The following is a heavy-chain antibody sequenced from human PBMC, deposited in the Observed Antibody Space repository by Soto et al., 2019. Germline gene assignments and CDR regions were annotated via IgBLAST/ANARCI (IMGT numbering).Heavy chain of an antibody. CDR2: IVVGSGNT. CDR1: GFTFTSSA. CDR3: AAGIPHYDILTGYSTPPYYYGMDV. Sequence: ASVKVSCKASGFTFTSSAMQWVLQARGQRLEWIGWIVVGSGNTNYAQKFQERVTITRDMSTSTAYMELSSLRSEDTAVYYCAAGIPHYDILTGYSTPPYYYGMDVWGQGTTVTVSS. D-gene: IGHD3-9*01. V-gene: IGHV1-58*02. J-gene: IGHJ6*02.